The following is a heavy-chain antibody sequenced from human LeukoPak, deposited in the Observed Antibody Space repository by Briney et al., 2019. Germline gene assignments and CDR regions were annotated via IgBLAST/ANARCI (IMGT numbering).Heavy chain of an antibody. CDR1: GFTFSNAY. CDR2: IKPKTGGETT. CDR3: ITPLPYSAQ. D-gene: IGHD2-21*01. Sequence: GGSLRLSCAASGFTFSNAYMNWVRQAPGRGLEWVGRIKPKTGGETTEYAAPVKDRFSISRDDSKSMMYLQMNSLKTEDTAVYYCITPLPYSAQGGQGTLVTVSS. J-gene: IGHJ4*02. V-gene: IGHV3-15*07.